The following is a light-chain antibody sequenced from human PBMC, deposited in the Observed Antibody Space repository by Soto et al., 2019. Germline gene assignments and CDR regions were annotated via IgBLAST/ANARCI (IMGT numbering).Light chain of an antibody. CDR1: QSVSSN. Sequence: EIVMTQSPATLSVSPGERATLSCRASQSVSSNLAWYQQKPGQAPRLLIYGASTRATGIPVRFSGSGSGTEFTLTISSLQSEDFALYYCQQYNNWPPYTFGQGTKLEIK. CDR3: QQYNNWPPYT. V-gene: IGKV3-15*01. CDR2: GAS. J-gene: IGKJ2*01.